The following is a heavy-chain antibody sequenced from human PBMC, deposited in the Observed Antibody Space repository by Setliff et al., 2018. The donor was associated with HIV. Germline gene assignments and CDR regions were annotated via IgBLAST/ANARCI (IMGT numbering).Heavy chain of an antibody. CDR2: ISTSSSFK. V-gene: IGHV3-21*01. J-gene: IGHJ4*02. CDR3: ARKALYGDYLDY. Sequence: GGSLRLSCVASGFTFSSYSMNWVRQAPGKGPEWVSSISTSSSFKYYTDSVKGRFTISRDNAKNSLYLQMNSLRVEDTAVYYCARKALYGDYLDYWGQGTLVTVSS. CDR1: GFTFSSYS. D-gene: IGHD4-17*01.